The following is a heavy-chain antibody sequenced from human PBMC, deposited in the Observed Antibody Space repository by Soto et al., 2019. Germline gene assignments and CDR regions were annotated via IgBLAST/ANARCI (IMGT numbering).Heavy chain of an antibody. J-gene: IGHJ6*04. V-gene: IGHV3-48*01. D-gene: IGHD4-17*01. CDR3: SRDEYGDV. CDR1: GFSLSPYT. Sequence: EVRLVESGGGFVQPGGSLRLSCTASGFSLSPYTMKWVRQAPGKGLEWVSYMINSGNAVYYADSVRGRFTISRDIAKNSVYLQMNSLRVDDTAVYYCSRDEYGDVWGKGTTVTVSS. CDR2: MINSGNAV.